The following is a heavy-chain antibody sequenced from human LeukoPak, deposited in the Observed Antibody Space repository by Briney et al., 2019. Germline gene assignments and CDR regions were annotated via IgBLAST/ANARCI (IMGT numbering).Heavy chain of an antibody. V-gene: IGHV4-34*01. D-gene: IGHD2-2*01. J-gene: IGHJ4*02. CDR2: INHSGST. Sequence: SETLSLTCAVYGGSFSGYYWSWIRQPPGKGLEWIGEINHSGSTNYNPSLKSRVTISVDTSKNQFSLKLSSVTAADTAVYYCARDWTSTYCYDYWGQGALVTGSS. CDR3: ARDWTSTYCYDY. CDR1: GGSFSGYY.